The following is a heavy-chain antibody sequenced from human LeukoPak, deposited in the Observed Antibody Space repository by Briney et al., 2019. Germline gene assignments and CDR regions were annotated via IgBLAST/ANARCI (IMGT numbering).Heavy chain of an antibody. V-gene: IGHV3-7*01. J-gene: IGHJ4*02. D-gene: IGHD3-16*01. CDR2: IKEDGSTI. CDR1: GFTFREYW. CDR3: ARDGAAFGDDFDY. Sequence: GGSLRLSCAASGFTFREYWMSWVRQAPGQGLEWVANIKEDGSTIFYADSVKGRFTISRDNAKNSLYLQTNSLRVEDTAVYYCARDGAAFGDDFDYWGQGTLVTVSS.